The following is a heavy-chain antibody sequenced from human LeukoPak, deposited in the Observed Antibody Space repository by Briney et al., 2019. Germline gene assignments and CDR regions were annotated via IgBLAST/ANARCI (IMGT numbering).Heavy chain of an antibody. CDR3: ARPRYCSSTSSPDAFDI. CDR2: IIPIFGTA. V-gene: IGHV1-69*01. D-gene: IGHD2-2*01. CDR1: GGTFSSYA. J-gene: IGHJ3*02. Sequence: SVKVSCKASGGTFSSYAISWVRQAPGPGLKWMGGIIPIFGTANYAQKFQGRVTITADESTSTAYMELSSLRSEDTAVYYCARPRYCSSTSSPDAFDIWGQGTMVTVSS.